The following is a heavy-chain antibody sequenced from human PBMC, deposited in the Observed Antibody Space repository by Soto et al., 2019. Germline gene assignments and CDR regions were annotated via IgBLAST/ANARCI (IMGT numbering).Heavy chain of an antibody. CDR2: ISYDGSNK. CDR3: ARDQGRAQGDIVVVPAATRVAFDI. CDR1: GFTFSSYA. Sequence: SGGSLRLSCAASGFTFSSYAMHWVRQAPGKGLEWVAVISYDGSNKYYADSVKGRFTISRDNSKNTLYLQMNSLRAEDTAVYYCARDQGRAQGDIVVVPAATRVAFDIWGQGTMVTGSS. J-gene: IGHJ3*02. V-gene: IGHV3-30-3*01. D-gene: IGHD2-2*01.